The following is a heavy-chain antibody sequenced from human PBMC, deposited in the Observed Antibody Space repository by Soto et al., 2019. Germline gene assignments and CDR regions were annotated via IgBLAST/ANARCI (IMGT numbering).Heavy chain of an antibody. V-gene: IGHV4-59*05. CDR2: IYYSGST. CDR1: GGSIRSED. J-gene: IGHJ4*02. CDR3: AGGLGYSTQGGDY. D-gene: IGHD6-13*01. Sequence: ETLSLSCPVSGGSIRSEDLSWRRHPTGKGLEWIGSIYYSGSTYYNPSLKSRVTISVDTSKNQFSLKLSSVTAADTAVYYCAGGLGYSTQGGDYWGQGTLVPVSP.